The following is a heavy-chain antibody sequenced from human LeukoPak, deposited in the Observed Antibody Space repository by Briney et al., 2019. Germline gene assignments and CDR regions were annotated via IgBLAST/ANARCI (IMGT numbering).Heavy chain of an antibody. CDR2: IRYDGRKE. V-gene: IGHV3-30*02. CDR1: GFTFSSYG. CDR3: AKRGQDDSVIDY. J-gene: IGHJ4*02. D-gene: IGHD3-3*01. Sequence: PGGSLRLSCTASGFTFSSYGMHWVRQAPGKGLEWVAFIRYDGRKEYYADPLKGRFTISRDNSKNTLSLQVNSLRAEDTAAYYCAKRGQDDSVIDYWGQGTLVTVSS.